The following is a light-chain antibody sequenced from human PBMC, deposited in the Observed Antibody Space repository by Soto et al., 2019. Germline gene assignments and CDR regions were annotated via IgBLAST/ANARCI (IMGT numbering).Light chain of an antibody. J-gene: IGKJ2*01. CDR3: QQYGTSPPYT. CDR1: QSVSGTY. V-gene: IGKV3-20*01. CDR2: DAS. Sequence: ESVLTQSPRTLSLSPGERATLSCRASQSVSGTYLAWYQQRPGQAPRLLIYDASNRATGIPDRFSGSGSGTDFTLTISRLDPEDFAVYYCQQYGTSPPYTFGQGTKVEIK.